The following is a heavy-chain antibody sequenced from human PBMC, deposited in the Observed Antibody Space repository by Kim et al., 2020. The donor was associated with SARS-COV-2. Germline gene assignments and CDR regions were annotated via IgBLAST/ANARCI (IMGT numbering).Heavy chain of an antibody. D-gene: IGHD3-3*01. CDR2: IYPGDSDT. CDR1: GYSFTSYW. Sequence: GESLKISCKGSGYSFTSYWIGWVRQMPGKGLEWMGIIYPGDSDTRYSPSFQGQVTISADKSISTAYLQWSSLKASDTAMYYCARHVMDDDFWSGYYIPISRNYYYYYGMDVWGQGTTVTVSS. V-gene: IGHV5-51*01. J-gene: IGHJ6*02. CDR3: ARHVMDDDFWSGYYIPISRNYYYYYGMDV.